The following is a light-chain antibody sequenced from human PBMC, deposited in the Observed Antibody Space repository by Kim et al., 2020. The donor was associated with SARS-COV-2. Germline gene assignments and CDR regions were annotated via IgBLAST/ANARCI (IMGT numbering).Light chain of an antibody. CDR1: PYVSSDY. J-gene: IGKJ5*01. CDR2: GAS. V-gene: IGKV3-20*01. CDR3: QQYTNSLTIT. Sequence: PGKRGTLSCRPSPYVSSDYLAWYQQKPGQAPRLLIYGASSRAAAGPDRFSGSGSTTDFTLIISRLEPEDFAVYYCQQYTNSLTITFGQGTRLEIK.